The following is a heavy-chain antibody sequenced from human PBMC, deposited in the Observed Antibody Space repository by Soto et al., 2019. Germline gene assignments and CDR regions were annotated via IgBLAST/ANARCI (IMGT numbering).Heavy chain of an antibody. J-gene: IGHJ4*02. V-gene: IGHV3-23*01. CDR3: AKGGAVYGLLTHDY. CDR2: ITGSSSIL. D-gene: IGHD3-9*01. Sequence: EVQLLESGGGLEQPGGSLRLSCAASGFTFRDYAMSWVRQAPGKGLEWVTTITGSSSILYYSDSVKGRFAISRDNSKNTLYLQMDSLTAEDTAVYYCAKGGAVYGLLTHDYWGQGTLVTVSS. CDR1: GFTFRDYA.